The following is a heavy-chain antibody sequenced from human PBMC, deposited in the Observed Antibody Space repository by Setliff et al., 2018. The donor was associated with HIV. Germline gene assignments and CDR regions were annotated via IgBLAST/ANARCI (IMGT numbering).Heavy chain of an antibody. CDR1: GGTFSSYA. J-gene: IGHJ5*02. CDR3: AGDFGGYCSSMSCPGLFDP. D-gene: IGHD2-2*01. V-gene: IGHV1-69*05. Sequence: GASVKVSCKASGGTFSSYAISWVRQAPGQGLEWMGGIIPISGTVNYAQKFWGRVTITTHESTSTAYMGLSSLRSEDTAVYYCAGDFGGYCSSMSCPGLFDPWGQGTLVTVSS. CDR2: IIPISGTV.